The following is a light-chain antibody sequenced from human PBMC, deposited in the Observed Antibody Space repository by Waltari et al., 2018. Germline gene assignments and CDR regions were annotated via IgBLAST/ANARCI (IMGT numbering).Light chain of an antibody. J-gene: IGKJ1*01. CDR3: QQYYVFPRT. Sequence: DIQMTQSPSTLSASVGDRVTLTCRASQSISSWLAWYQQKPGKAPKLLIYDASSLESGVPSRFSGSGSGTEFTLTISSLQPDDFATYYCQQYYVFPRTFGPGTKVEIK. V-gene: IGKV1-5*01. CDR2: DAS. CDR1: QSISSW.